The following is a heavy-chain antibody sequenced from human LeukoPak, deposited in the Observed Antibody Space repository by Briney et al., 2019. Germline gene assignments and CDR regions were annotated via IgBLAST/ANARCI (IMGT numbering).Heavy chain of an antibody. CDR3: AGDWELLPAYY. D-gene: IGHD1-26*01. CDR1: GGTFSSYA. J-gene: IGHJ4*02. V-gene: IGHV1-69*13. CDR2: IIPIFGTA. Sequence: ASVKVSCKASGGTFSSYAISWVRQAPGQGLEWMGGIIPIFGTANYAQKFQGRVTITADESTSTAYTELSSLRSEDTAVYYCAGDWELLPAYYWGQGTLVTVSS.